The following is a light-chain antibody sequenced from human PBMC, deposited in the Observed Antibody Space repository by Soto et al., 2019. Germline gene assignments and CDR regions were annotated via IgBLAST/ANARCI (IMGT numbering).Light chain of an antibody. J-gene: IGKJ3*01. Sequence: EILMTQSPATLSVSPGERATLSCRASQSLSRNLAWYQQKPGQAPRLLIYGAYTRDSGIPARFSGSGSGTEYNLTISSLQSEEFALYYCLYYNERPPAFTFGPGTRVDL. CDR2: GAY. CDR3: LYYNERPPAFT. V-gene: IGKV3-15*01. CDR1: QSLSRN.